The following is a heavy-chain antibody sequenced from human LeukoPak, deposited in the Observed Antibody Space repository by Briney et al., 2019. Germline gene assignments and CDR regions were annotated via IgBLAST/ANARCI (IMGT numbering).Heavy chain of an antibody. CDR1: GFTFSSYW. CDR2: IKQDGSEK. Sequence: GGSLRLSCAASGFTFSSYWMSWVRQAPGKGLEWVANIKQDGSEKYYVDSVKGRFTISRDNAKNPLYLQMNSLRAEDTAVHYCARSVLRYFDTGADYWGQGTLVTVSS. V-gene: IGHV3-7*01. D-gene: IGHD3-9*01. CDR3: ARSVLRYFDTGADY. J-gene: IGHJ4*02.